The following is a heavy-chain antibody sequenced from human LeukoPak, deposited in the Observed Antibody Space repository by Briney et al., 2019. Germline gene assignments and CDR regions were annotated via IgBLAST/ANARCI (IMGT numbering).Heavy chain of an antibody. CDR3: ARAGGYSYGMWHY. CDR1: GGSFSGYY. Sequence: SETLSLTCAVYGGSFSGYYWSWIRQPPGKGLEWIGEINHSGSTNYNPSLKSRVTISVDTSKNQFSLKLSSVTAADTAVYYCARAGGYSYGMWHYWGQGTLVTVSS. CDR2: INHSGST. V-gene: IGHV4-34*01. J-gene: IGHJ4*02. D-gene: IGHD5-18*01.